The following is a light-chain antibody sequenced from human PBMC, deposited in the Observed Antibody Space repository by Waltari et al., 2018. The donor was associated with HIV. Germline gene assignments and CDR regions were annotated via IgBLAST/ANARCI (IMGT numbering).Light chain of an antibody. CDR3: GTWDRSLSGAV. J-gene: IGLJ2*01. Sequence: QSVLTQPPSVSAAPGQKVIIPCSGSTPTFGNGSVSWYQHLPGAAPKLLIYDNNKRPSGISDRFSGSKSGTSATLGITGLQTGDEGDYYCGTWDRSLSGAVFGGGTKLTVL. CDR2: DNN. CDR1: TPTFGNGS. V-gene: IGLV1-51*01.